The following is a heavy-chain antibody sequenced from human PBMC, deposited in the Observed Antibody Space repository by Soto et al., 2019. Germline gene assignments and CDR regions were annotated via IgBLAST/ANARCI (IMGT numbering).Heavy chain of an antibody. CDR1: GFTFSRNA. V-gene: IGHV3-30*04. CDR3: ARVPINMTTDIGDYVDY. D-gene: IGHD4-17*01. J-gene: IGHJ4*02. Sequence: GGSLRLSCAASGFTFSRNAMHWFRQAPGKGLEWVAVISYDGRNQIYADSVKGRFTISRDNSRNTLFLQMGSLTTDDTAVFYCARVPINMTTDIGDYVDYWGQGTLVTVSS. CDR2: ISYDGRNQ.